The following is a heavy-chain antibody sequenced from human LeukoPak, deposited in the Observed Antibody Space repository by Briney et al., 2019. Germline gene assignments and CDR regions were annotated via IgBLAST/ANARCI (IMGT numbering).Heavy chain of an antibody. CDR1: GFTFSSYG. CDR2: ISYDGSNK. J-gene: IGHJ3*02. Sequence: GRSLRLSCAASGFTFSSYGMHWVRQAPGKGLEWVAVISYDGSNKYYADSVKGRFTISRDNSKNTLYLQMNSLRAEDTAVYYCANFIVATIEGAFDIWGQGTMVTVSS. V-gene: IGHV3-30*18. D-gene: IGHD5-12*01. CDR3: ANFIVATIEGAFDI.